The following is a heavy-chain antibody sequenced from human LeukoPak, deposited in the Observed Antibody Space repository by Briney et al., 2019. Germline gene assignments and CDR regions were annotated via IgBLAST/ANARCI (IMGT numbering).Heavy chain of an antibody. V-gene: IGHV4-34*01. D-gene: IGHD2-15*01. CDR2: INHSGST. CDR1: GGSISSYY. Sequence: PSETLSLTCTVSGGSISSYYWSWIRQPAGKGLEWIGEINHSGSTNYNPSLKSRVTISVDTSKNQFSLKLSSVTAADTAVYYCARGPYCSGGSCSGWFDPWGQGTLVTVSS. J-gene: IGHJ5*02. CDR3: ARGPYCSGGSCSGWFDP.